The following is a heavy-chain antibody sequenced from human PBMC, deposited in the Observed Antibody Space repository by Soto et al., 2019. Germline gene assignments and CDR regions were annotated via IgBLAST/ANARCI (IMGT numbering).Heavy chain of an antibody. Sequence: GGSLRLSCAASGFTFSSYSMNWVRQAPGKGLEWVSYISSSSSTIYYADSVKGRFTISRDNAKNSLYLQMNSLRDEDTAVYYCARGLYDFWSGYYPEYYYYYGMDVWGQGTTVTVSS. V-gene: IGHV3-48*02. D-gene: IGHD3-3*01. CDR3: ARGLYDFWSGYYPEYYYYYGMDV. J-gene: IGHJ6*02. CDR2: ISSSSSTI. CDR1: GFTFSSYS.